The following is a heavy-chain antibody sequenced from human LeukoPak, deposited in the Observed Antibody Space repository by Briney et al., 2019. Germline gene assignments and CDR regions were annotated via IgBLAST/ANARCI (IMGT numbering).Heavy chain of an antibody. CDR3: AKDLGPVTYYYGSGPDVGFDI. CDR2: IRYDGSNK. CDR1: GFTFSSYG. Sequence: PGGSLRLSCAASGFTFSSYGMHWVRQAPGKGLEWVAFIRYDGSNKYYADSVKGRFTISRDNSKNTLYLQMNSLRAEDTAVYYCAKDLGPVTYYYGSGPDVGFDIWGQGTMVTVSS. V-gene: IGHV3-30*02. J-gene: IGHJ3*02. D-gene: IGHD3-10*01.